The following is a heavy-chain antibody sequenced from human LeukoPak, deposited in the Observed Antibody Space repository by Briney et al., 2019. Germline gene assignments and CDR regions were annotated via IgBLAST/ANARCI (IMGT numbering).Heavy chain of an antibody. V-gene: IGHV3-23*01. J-gene: IGHJ4*02. D-gene: IGHD2-2*01. Sequence: GGSLRLSCAASGFTFSSYAMSWVRQAPGKGLEWVSAISGSGGSTYYADSVKGRLTISRDNSKNTLYLQMNSLRAEDTAVYYCAKEVPPDIVVVPAAVPATDYWGQGTLVTVSS. CDR1: GFTFSSYA. CDR3: AKEVPPDIVVVPAAVPATDY. CDR2: ISGSGGST.